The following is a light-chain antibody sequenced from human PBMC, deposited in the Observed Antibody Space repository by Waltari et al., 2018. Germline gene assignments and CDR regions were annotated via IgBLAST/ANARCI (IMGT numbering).Light chain of an antibody. CDR3: SSYTSRKTRV. Sequence: QSALTQPASVSGSPGQSITISCTGTSNDVGGYDYVSWYQQYPDKAPKFIIYEVTDRPPGVSSRFSGSKSGNTAYLTISGLQPEDEADYYCSSYTSRKTRVFGSGTRVTVL. CDR1: SNDVGGYDY. V-gene: IGLV2-14*03. J-gene: IGLJ1*01. CDR2: EVT.